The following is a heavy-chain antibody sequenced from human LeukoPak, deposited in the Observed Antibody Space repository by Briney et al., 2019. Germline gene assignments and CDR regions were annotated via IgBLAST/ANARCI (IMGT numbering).Heavy chain of an antibody. Sequence: GGSLRLSCAASGFTFSSYWMYWVRQAPGKGLVWVSRINSDGSSTSYADSVKGRFTISRDNAKNTLYLQMNSLRAEDTAVYYCARKVGGRYDYGDYYFDYWGQGTLVTVSS. J-gene: IGHJ4*02. CDR3: ARKVGGRYDYGDYYFDY. D-gene: IGHD4-17*01. CDR1: GFTFSSYW. V-gene: IGHV3-74*01. CDR2: INSDGSST.